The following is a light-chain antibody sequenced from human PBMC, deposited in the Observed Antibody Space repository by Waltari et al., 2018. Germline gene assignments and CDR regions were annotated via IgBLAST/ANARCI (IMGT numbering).Light chain of an antibody. J-gene: IGLJ2*01. Sequence: QSALTQPASVSGSPGQSITIPCTGTSSDVGGYNYVSWYHQHPGKAPKLMIYEVSNRPSGVSNRFSGSKSGNTASLTISGLQAEDEADYYCSSYTSSSTLVFGGGTKLTVL. CDR3: SSYTSSSTLV. V-gene: IGLV2-14*01. CDR1: SSDVGGYNY. CDR2: EVS.